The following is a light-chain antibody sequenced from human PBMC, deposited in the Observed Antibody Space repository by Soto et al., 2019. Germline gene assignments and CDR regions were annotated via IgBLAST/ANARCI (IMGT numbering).Light chain of an antibody. CDR2: WAS. CDR3: QQYFGPPQT. V-gene: IGKV4-1*01. CDR1: QRVLHSSNNKNY. Sequence: DIVMTQSPDSLAVSLGERAAINCKSSQRVLHSSNNKNYLAWYQQKPGQPPKLLIYWASTRESGVPDRFSGSGSGTDFTLTISSLQAEDVAVYYCQQYFGPPQTFGQGTKVEI. J-gene: IGKJ1*01.